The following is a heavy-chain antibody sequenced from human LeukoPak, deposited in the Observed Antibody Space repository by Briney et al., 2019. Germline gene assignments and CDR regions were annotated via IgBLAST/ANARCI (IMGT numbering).Heavy chain of an antibody. V-gene: IGHV4-59*01. CDR3: ARSYYDFWSGYGTDNYYMDV. Sequence: SETLSLTCTVSGGSISSYYWSWIRQPPGKGLEWIGYIYYSGSTNYNPSLKSRVTISVDTSKNQFSLKLSSVTAADTAVYYCARSYYDFWSGYGTDNYYMDVWGKGTTVTVSS. D-gene: IGHD3-3*01. CDR1: GGSISSYY. CDR2: IYYSGST. J-gene: IGHJ6*03.